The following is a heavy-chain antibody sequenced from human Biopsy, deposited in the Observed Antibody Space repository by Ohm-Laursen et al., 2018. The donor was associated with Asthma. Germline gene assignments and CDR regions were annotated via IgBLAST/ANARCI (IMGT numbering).Heavy chain of an antibody. CDR1: GYTFTSYG. V-gene: IGHV1-2*06. CDR2: INPNSGAT. CDR3: ARGQKSAGDRWFDP. Sequence: ASVKVSCKASGYTFTSYGISWARQAPGQGLEWMGRINPNSGATNYAQKFQGRVTMTRDTSISTAYMEVSRLRSDDTAVYYCARGQKSAGDRWFDPWGQGTLVTVSS. D-gene: IGHD6-13*01. J-gene: IGHJ5*02.